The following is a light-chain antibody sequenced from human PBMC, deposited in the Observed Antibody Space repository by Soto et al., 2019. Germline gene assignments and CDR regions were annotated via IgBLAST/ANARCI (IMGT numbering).Light chain of an antibody. CDR2: EVS. J-gene: IGLJ1*01. CDR3: NSYATGNTRV. Sequence: QSVLAQPASVSGSPGQSITISCTGTSSDVGGYNYVSWYQQHPGKAPNLMIYEVSNRPSGVSNRFSGSKSGNTASLTISGLQAEDEANYYCNSYATGNTRVFGTVTKVTVL. V-gene: IGLV2-14*01. CDR1: SSDVGGYNY.